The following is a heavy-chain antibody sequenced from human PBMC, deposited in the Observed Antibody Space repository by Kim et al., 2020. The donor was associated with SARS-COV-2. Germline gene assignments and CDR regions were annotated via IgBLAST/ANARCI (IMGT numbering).Heavy chain of an antibody. Sequence: GGSLRLSCAASGFTFSSYGMHWVRQAPGKGLEWVAVISYDGSNKYYADSVKGRFTISRDNSKNTLYLQMNILRAEDTAVYYCAKETMITFGGVIVMDAFDIWGQGTMVTVSS. D-gene: IGHD3-16*02. V-gene: IGHV3-30*18. J-gene: IGHJ3*02. CDR2: ISYDGSNK. CDR3: AKETMITFGGVIVMDAFDI. CDR1: GFTFSSYG.